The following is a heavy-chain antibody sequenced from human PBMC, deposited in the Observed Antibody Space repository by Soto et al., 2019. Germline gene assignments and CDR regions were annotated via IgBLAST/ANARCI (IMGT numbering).Heavy chain of an antibody. D-gene: IGHD2-15*01. CDR2: ISSSGYI. CDR3: ARDCSGGSCYPGMDV. J-gene: IGHJ6*02. CDR1: GFNFKIYA. Sequence: GGSLRLSCAASGFNFKIYAINWVRQAPGKRLEWLSSISSSGYIFSTDSVRGRFTISRDNAKNSVYLQINSLRAEDTAVYFCARDCSGGSCYPGMDVWGQGATVTVSS. V-gene: IGHV3-21*01.